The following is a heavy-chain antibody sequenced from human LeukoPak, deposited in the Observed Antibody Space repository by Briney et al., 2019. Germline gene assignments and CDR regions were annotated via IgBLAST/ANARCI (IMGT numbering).Heavy chain of an antibody. CDR3: AKEVIVGVSFDY. CDR1: GFTFSSYA. CDR2: ISGSGGST. J-gene: IGHJ4*02. Sequence: PGGSQRLSCAASGFTFSSYAMSWVRQAPGKGLEWVAAISGSGGSTYYADSVKGRFTISRDNFKNTLYLQMNSLRAEDTAVYYCAKEVIVGVSFDYWGQGTLVTVSS. D-gene: IGHD1-26*01. V-gene: IGHV3-23*01.